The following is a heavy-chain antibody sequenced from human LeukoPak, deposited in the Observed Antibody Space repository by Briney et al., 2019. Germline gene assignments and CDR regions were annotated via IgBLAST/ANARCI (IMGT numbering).Heavy chain of an antibody. CDR1: GFTFSSYP. CDR2: IGGSGTSA. CDR3: AKDDSAYSYASFDY. Sequence: PGGSLRLSCAASGFTFSSYPMSWVRQVPGKGLEWVSAIGGSGTSAYYADSLKGRFTISRDNSKNTLYLQVNSLRAEDTAVYYCAKDDSAYSYASFDYWGQGTLVTVSS. J-gene: IGHJ4*02. V-gene: IGHV3-23*01. D-gene: IGHD5-18*01.